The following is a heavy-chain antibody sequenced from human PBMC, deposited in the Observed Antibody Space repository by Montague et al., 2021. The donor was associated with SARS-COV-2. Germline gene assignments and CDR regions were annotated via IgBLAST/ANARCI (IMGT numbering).Heavy chain of an antibody. CDR2: ISFDGSKT. CDR1: GFTFSSYG. Sequence: SLRLSCAASGFTFSSYGMHWVRQAPGKGLEWVAVISFDGSKTYYADSVKGRFTISRDNSKNMLYLQMNSLRAEDTAVYYCAKDQAVPGTPLDYWGQGTLVTVSS. J-gene: IGHJ4*02. D-gene: IGHD6-19*01. CDR3: AKDQAVPGTPLDY. V-gene: IGHV3-30*18.